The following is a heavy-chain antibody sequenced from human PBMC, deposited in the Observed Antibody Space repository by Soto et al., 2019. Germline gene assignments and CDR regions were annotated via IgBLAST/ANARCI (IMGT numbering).Heavy chain of an antibody. Sequence: SATLSLSCAVYGGSFSGYYWSWIRQPPGKGLEWIGEINHSGSTNYNPSLKSRVTISVDTSKNQFSLKLSSVTAADTAVYYCALRYFDWGSKPDYYYGQDVWAQGTTVPVSS. V-gene: IGHV4-34*01. CDR1: GGSFSGYY. J-gene: IGHJ6*02. CDR3: ALRYFDWGSKPDYYYGQDV. CDR2: INHSGST. D-gene: IGHD3-9*01.